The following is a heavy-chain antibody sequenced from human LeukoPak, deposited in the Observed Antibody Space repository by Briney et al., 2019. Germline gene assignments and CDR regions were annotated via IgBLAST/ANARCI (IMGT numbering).Heavy chain of an antibody. V-gene: IGHV3-33*01. D-gene: IGHD3-16*01. Sequence: GGSLRLSCAASGISFRSYGMHWVRQAPGKGLEWVAVIWSDGSDKYYADSVKGRFTISRDNSKNTLYLQMNSLRAEDTAVYYCARVYNTNYAYFDYWGQGTLVTVSS. J-gene: IGHJ4*02. CDR1: GISFRSYG. CDR3: ARVYNTNYAYFDY. CDR2: IWSDGSDK.